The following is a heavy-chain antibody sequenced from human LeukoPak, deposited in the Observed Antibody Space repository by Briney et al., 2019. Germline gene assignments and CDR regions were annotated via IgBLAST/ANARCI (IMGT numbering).Heavy chain of an antibody. Sequence: KPSETLSLTCAVYGGSFSGYYWSWIRQPPGKGLEWIGEINHSGSTNYNPSLKSRVTISVDTSKNQFSLKLSSVTAADTAVYYCARIQPRGWELLKTGYFDYWGQGTLVTVSS. CDR1: GGSFSGYY. V-gene: IGHV4-34*01. CDR3: ARIQPRGWELLKTGYFDY. CDR2: INHSGST. J-gene: IGHJ4*02. D-gene: IGHD1-26*01.